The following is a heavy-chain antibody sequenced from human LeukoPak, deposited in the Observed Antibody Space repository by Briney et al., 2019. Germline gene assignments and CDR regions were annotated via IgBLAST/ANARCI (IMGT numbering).Heavy chain of an antibody. CDR1: GGAIASGGYS. Sequence: SETLSLTCTVSGGAIASGGYSWNWIRQSLGEGLGWIGCIYDRGPAYYNPSLKSRFTISVDRPKNQFFLNVTSLTAADTAVYYCARSRQASGLFSFWGQGTPVVVSS. D-gene: IGHD3-10*01. CDR2: IYDRGPA. J-gene: IGHJ4*02. CDR3: ARSRQASGLFSF. V-gene: IGHV4-30-2*06.